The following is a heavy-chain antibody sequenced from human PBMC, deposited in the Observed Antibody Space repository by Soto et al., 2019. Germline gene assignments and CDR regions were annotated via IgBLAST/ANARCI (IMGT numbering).Heavy chain of an antibody. CDR2: ISGSGGST. CDR3: AKDWVRSIFGVVIIRRWGPYGMDV. D-gene: IGHD3-3*01. Sequence: GGSLRLSCAASGFTFSSYAMSWVRQAPGKGLEWVSAISGSGGSTYYADSVKGRFTISRDNSKNTLYLQMNSLRAEDTAVYYCAKDWVRSIFGVVIIRRWGPYGMDVWGQGTTVTVSS. CDR1: GFTFSSYA. J-gene: IGHJ6*02. V-gene: IGHV3-23*01.